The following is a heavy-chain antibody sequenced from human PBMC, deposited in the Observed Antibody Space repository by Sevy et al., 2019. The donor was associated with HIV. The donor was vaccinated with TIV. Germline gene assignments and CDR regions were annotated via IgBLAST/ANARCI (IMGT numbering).Heavy chain of an antibody. Sequence: SETLSLTCTVSGGSMGSYYWTWIRQPPGKGLEWIGYLYDTGSTNYKPSLESRVTISIDTSKNQFSLNLSYVTAADTAVYYCAREGGLVDYGMDVWGQGITVTVSS. D-gene: IGHD3-9*01. J-gene: IGHJ6*02. CDR3: AREGGLVDYGMDV. CDR1: GGSMGSYY. CDR2: LYDTGST. V-gene: IGHV4-59*01.